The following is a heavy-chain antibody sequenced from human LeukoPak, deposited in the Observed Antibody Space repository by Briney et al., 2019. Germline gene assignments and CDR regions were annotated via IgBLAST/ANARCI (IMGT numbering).Heavy chain of an antibody. J-gene: IGHJ4*02. V-gene: IGHV4-59*12. CDR1: GGSISSYY. CDR2: INHSGST. CDR3: ASRLLWFGELPRY. D-gene: IGHD3-10*01. Sequence: SETLSLTCTVSGGSISSYYWSWIRQPPGKGLEWIGEINHSGSTNYNSSLKSRVTISLDTSENHFSLKLRSVTAADTAVYYCASRLLWFGELPRYWGQGTLVTVSS.